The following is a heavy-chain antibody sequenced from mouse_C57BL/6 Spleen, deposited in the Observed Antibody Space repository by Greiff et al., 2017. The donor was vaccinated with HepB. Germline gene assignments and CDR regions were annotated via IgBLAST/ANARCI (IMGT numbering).Heavy chain of an antibody. J-gene: IGHJ2*01. CDR3: ARGGNYFDY. CDR2: ISDGGSYT. V-gene: IGHV5-4*01. Sequence: EVQRVESGGGLVKPGGSLKLSCAASGFTFSSYAMSWVRQTPEKRLEWVATISDGGSYTYYPDNVKGRFTISRDNAKNNLYLQMSHLKSEDTAMYYCARGGNYFDYWGQGTTLTVSS. CDR1: GFTFSSYA.